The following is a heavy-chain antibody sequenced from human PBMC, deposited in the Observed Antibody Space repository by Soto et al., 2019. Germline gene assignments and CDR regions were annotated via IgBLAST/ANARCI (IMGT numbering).Heavy chain of an antibody. J-gene: IGHJ5*02. CDR3: ARGIIRVGIRLSDFHL. D-gene: IGHD3-3*01. CDR2: VADNGNNK. Sequence: PGGSLRLSCAASGFTFDNYGMHWVRQGPGGGLEWVAAVADNGNNKNYADSVKGRFTISRDNSNITMFLQLTSLKEDDTGVYYCARGIIRVGIRLSDFHLSGRGTPGTVSS. CDR1: GFTFDNYG. V-gene: IGHV3-30*03.